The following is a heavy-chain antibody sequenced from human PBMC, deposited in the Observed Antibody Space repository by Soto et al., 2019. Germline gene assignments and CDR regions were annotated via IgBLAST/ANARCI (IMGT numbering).Heavy chain of an antibody. D-gene: IGHD5-12*01. V-gene: IGHV4-59*01. Sequence: QVQLQESGPGLVKPSETLSLTCTVSGGSISSYYWSWIRQPPGKGLEWIGYIYYSGSTNYNPSLKSRVTVSVDTSKNQFSLKLSSVTAADTAVYYCARSEMATITYAFDIWGQGTMVTVSS. CDR2: IYYSGST. CDR3: ARSEMATITYAFDI. CDR1: GGSISSYY. J-gene: IGHJ3*02.